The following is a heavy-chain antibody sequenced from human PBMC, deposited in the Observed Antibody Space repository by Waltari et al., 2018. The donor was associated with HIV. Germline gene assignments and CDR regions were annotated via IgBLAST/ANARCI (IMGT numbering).Heavy chain of an antibody. V-gene: IGHV4-59*01. CDR1: GDSISNYY. CDR2: IYYSGRT. D-gene: IGHD2-2*01. Sequence: QVQLQESGPGLVTPSATLSLICIVSGDSISNYYWSWIRRPPGKGLEWIGYIYYSGRTNHNPSLKTRVTTSVATSHNRSSLKRSSRTAADTAVYYWEGDRVVGTAACDIWGQGTMVTVSS. CDR3: EGDRVVGTAACDI. J-gene: IGHJ3*02.